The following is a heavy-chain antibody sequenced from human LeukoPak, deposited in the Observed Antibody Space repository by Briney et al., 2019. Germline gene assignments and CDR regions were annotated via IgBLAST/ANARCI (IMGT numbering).Heavy chain of an antibody. CDR2: LCGSADGI. CDR3: ARADCSSVYCFVRDF. Sequence: VGSLRLSCTASVFTFSIHALSWVRPAPGEGLERVSLLCGSADGISYADSVQSRFTISRDDSKNTLYLEMNSLRAEETAVYHCARADCSSVYCFVRDFWGQGNLVTVSS. V-gene: IGHV3-23*01. CDR1: VFTFSIHA. D-gene: IGHD5/OR15-5a*01. J-gene: IGHJ4*02.